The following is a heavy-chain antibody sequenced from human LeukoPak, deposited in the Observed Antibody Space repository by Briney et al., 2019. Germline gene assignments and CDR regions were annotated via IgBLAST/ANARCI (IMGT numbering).Heavy chain of an antibody. CDR1: GYSLSSGYY. CDR2: IYHSGST. J-gene: IGHJ2*01. D-gene: IGHD3-3*01. Sequence: SETLSLTCAVSGYSLSSGYYWAWIRQPPGKGLEWIGSIYHSGSTDYNTSLKSRVTISIDTSKNQFSLKLSSVTAADTAVYYCARHGGFYDFWSAITKYYFDLWGRGTLVTVSS. CDR3: ARHGGFYDFWSAITKYYFDL. V-gene: IGHV4-38-2*01.